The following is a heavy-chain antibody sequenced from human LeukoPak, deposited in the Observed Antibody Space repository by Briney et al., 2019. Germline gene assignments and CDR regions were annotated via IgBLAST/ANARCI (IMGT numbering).Heavy chain of an antibody. V-gene: IGHV4-34*01. Sequence: SETLSLTCAVYGGSFSGYYWSWIRQPPGKGLEWIGEINHSGSTNYNPSLKSRVTISVDTSKYQFSLKLSSVTAADTAVYYCARSYSRYFDLWGRGTLVTVSS. D-gene: IGHD2-15*01. CDR3: ARSYSRYFDL. J-gene: IGHJ2*01. CDR2: INHSGST. CDR1: GGSFSGYY.